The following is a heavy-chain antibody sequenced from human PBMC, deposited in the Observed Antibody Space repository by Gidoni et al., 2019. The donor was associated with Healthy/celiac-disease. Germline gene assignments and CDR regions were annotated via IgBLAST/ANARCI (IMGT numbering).Heavy chain of an antibody. CDR2: IYYSGST. CDR1: VCSISSYY. J-gene: IGHJ3*02. CDR3: ARVKTRWSPLDAFDI. V-gene: IGHV4-59*01. D-gene: IGHD4-17*01. Sequence: QVQLQESGPGLVKPSETLSLTCPVSVCSISSYYWRWIRQPPGKGLEWIGYIYYSGSTNYNPSLKSRVTISVDTSKNQFSLKLSSVTAADTAVYYCARVKTRWSPLDAFDIWGQGTMVTVSS.